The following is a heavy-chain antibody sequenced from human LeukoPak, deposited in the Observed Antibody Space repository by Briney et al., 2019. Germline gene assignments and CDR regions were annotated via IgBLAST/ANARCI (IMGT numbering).Heavy chain of an antibody. CDR2: IYTSGST. J-gene: IGHJ6*03. CDR1: GGSISSYY. V-gene: IGHV4-4*07. D-gene: IGHD3-9*01. CDR3: ARDSYDILTGYYNDYYYYMDV. Sequence: PSETLSLTCTVSGGSISSYYWSWIRQPAGKGLEWIGRIYTSGSTNYNPSLKSRVTMSVDTSKNQFSLKLSSVTAADTAVYYCARDSYDILTGYYNDYYYYMDVWGKGTTVTISS.